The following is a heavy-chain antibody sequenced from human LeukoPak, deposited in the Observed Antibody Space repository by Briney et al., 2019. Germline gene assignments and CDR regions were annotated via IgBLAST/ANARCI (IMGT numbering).Heavy chain of an antibody. V-gene: IGHV4-39*07. CDR1: GGSTNSTIYY. CDR2: IYYLGPT. CDR3: ARACFGGYYYQSFDY. J-gene: IGHJ4*02. D-gene: IGHD5-12*01. Sequence: SETLSLTCSVSGGSTNSTIYYWGWIRQSPGKGLEWIGNIYYLGPTDYNPSLKSRATLSVDTSKNQFSLKLTSVTAADTAVYYCARACFGGYYYQSFDYWGQGALVTVSS.